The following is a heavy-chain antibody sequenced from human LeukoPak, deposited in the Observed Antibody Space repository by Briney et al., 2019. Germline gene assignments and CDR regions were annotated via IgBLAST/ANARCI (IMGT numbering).Heavy chain of an antibody. CDR2: INHSGST. D-gene: IGHD1-26*01. CDR3: ARVSRGLPSP. CDR1: GGSFSGYY. V-gene: IGHV4-34*01. Sequence: KASETLSLTCAVYGGSFSGYYWSWIRQPPGKGLEWIGEINHSGSTNYNPSLKSRVTISVDTSKNQFSLKLSSVTAADTAVYYCARVSRGLPSPWGQGTLVTVSP. J-gene: IGHJ5*02.